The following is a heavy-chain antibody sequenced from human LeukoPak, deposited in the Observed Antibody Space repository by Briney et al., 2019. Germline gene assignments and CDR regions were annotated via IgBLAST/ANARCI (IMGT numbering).Heavy chain of an antibody. CDR3: AATVSYGDYGPFDY. D-gene: IGHD4-17*01. CDR1: GFTFTSSA. CDR2: IVVGSGNT. V-gene: IGHV1-58*02. J-gene: IGHJ4*02. Sequence: SEKVSCKASGFTFTSSATQWVRQARGQRLEWIGWIVVGSGNTNYAQKFQERVTITRDMSTSTAYMELSSLRSEDTAVYYCAATVSYGDYGPFDYWGQGTLVTVSS.